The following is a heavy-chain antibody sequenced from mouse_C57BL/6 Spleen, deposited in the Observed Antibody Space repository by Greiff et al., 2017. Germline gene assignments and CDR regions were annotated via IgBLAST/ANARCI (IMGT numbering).Heavy chain of an antibody. Sequence: QVQLQQPGAELVMPGASVKLSCKASGYTFTSYWMHWVKQRPGQGLEWIGEIDPSDSYTNYNQKFNGKSTLTVDKSSSTAYMQLSSLTSEDSAVYYCARENYYGSSRYFDVWGTGTTVTVSS. CDR1: GYTFTSYW. J-gene: IGHJ1*03. CDR3: ARENYYGSSRYFDV. V-gene: IGHV1-69*01. D-gene: IGHD1-1*01. CDR2: IDPSDSYT.